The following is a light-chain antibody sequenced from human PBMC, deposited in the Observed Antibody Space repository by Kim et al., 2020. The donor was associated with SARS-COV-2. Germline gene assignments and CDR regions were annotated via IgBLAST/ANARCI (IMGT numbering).Light chain of an antibody. V-gene: IGKV3-15*01. CDR2: GAS. Sequence: IEVTQSPATLSVSPGERASLSCRASQSLQNNVAWFQQKPGQAPRLLIYGASTRATGIPARFSGSGSGTEFTLTISSLQSEDFAVYYCQQYTNWPMYTFGQGTKLEI. CDR3: QQYTNWPMYT. CDR1: QSLQNN. J-gene: IGKJ2*01.